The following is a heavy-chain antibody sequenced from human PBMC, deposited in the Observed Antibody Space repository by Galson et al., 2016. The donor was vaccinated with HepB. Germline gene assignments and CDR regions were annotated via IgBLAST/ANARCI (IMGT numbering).Heavy chain of an antibody. Sequence: SLRLSCATSGFTFGSYSMNWVRQAPGKGLEWVASISSNRVYINYGGSVKCRFTISRDNAKNSLYLQMNSLRAEDTAVYYCARDFRGSKIRARDFDFWGQGTLVTVSS. V-gene: IGHV3-21*01. CDR3: ARDFRGSKIRARDFDF. CDR1: GFTFGSYS. CDR2: ISSNRVYI. D-gene: IGHD3-10*01. J-gene: IGHJ4*02.